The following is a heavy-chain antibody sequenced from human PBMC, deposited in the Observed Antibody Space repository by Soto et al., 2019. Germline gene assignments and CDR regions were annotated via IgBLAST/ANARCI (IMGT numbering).Heavy chain of an antibody. CDR3: ARPTYDSIDY. V-gene: IGHV4-38-2*01. CDR1: GYSISTGYH. J-gene: IGHJ4*02. Sequence: SETLSLTCAVSGYSISTGYHWGWLRQPPGKGLEWIGNIFHSETTYYNSSLKSRVTISVDTSKNQFSLKLSSVTAADTAVYYCARPTYDSIDYWGQGTRGTSPQ. D-gene: IGHD3-22*01. CDR2: IFHSETT.